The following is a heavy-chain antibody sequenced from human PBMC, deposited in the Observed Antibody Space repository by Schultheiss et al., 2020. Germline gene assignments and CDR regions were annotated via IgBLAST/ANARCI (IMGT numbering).Heavy chain of an antibody. CDR2: ISSSSSYI. Sequence: GGSLRLSCAASGFTFSGSAMHWVRQASGKGLEWVSYISSSSSYIYYADSVKGRFTISRDNAKNSLYLQMNSLRAEDTAVYYCARDPGLSGGSWRFDYWGQGKMVTVSS. CDR1: GFTFSGSA. V-gene: IGHV3-21*05. D-gene: IGHD2-15*01. CDR3: ARDPGLSGGSWRFDY. J-gene: IGHJ4*02.